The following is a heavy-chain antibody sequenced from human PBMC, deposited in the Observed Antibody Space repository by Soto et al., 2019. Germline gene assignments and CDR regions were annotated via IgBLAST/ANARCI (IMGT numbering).Heavy chain of an antibody. CDR2: ISSSSSYI. CDR3: ARWAPAATYFYYGWDV. J-gene: IGHJ6*02. CDR1: GFTFSSYS. Sequence: GGSLRLSCAASGFTFSSYSMNWVRQAPGKGLEWVSSISSSSSYIYYADSVKGRFTISRDNAKNSLYLQMNSLRAEDTAVYYCARWAPAATYFYYGWDVWGQGITVFVS. V-gene: IGHV3-21*01. D-gene: IGHD2-2*01.